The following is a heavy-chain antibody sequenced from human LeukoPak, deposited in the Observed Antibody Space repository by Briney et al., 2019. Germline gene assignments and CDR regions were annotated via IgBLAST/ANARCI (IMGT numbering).Heavy chain of an antibody. D-gene: IGHD1-26*01. J-gene: IGHJ5*02. V-gene: IGHV4-59*12. CDR2: IYYSGST. Sequence: PSETLSLTCTVSGGSISDYSWSWIRQPPGKGLEWIGNIYYSGSTNYNPSLKSRVTISVDTSKNQFSLKLNSVTAADTAVYYCARGGSGATGWFDPWGRGTLVTVSS. CDR1: GGSISDYS. CDR3: ARGGSGATGWFDP.